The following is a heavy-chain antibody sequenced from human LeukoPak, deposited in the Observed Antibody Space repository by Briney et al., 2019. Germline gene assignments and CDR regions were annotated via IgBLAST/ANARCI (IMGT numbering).Heavy chain of an antibody. J-gene: IGHJ4*02. CDR2: IRYNGGKE. Sequence: GVSLRLSCTASGFNFSAYAMHWVRQAPGKGLEWVAFIRYNGGKEQHADSVKGRFTISRDNSKNTRYLQMNSLRAEDTAVYYCAKVSSSCPDCSFDSWGEGTLVTVSS. D-gene: IGHD6-13*01. V-gene: IGHV3-30*02. CDR1: GFNFSAYA. CDR3: AKVSSSCPDCSFDS.